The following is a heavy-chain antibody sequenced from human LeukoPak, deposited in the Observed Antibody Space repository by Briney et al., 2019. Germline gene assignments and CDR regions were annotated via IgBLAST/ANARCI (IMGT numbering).Heavy chain of an antibody. J-gene: IGHJ6*02. CDR3: AREGWRFLEWLSPYGMDV. CDR2: IYYSGST. Sequence: PSETLSPTCTVSGGSISSGGYYWSWIRQHPGKGLEWIGYIYYSGSTYSNPSLKSRLTISVDMSKNQFSLKLSSVSAADTAVYYCAREGWRFLEWLSPYGMDVWGQGTTVTVSS. CDR1: GGSISSGGYY. V-gene: IGHV4-31*03. D-gene: IGHD3-3*01.